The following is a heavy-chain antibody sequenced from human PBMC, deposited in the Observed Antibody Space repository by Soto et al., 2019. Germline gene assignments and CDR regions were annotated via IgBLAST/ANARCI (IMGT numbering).Heavy chain of an antibody. CDR1: GFTFSIYS. Sequence: GGSLRLSCAASGFTFSIYSMNWVRQAPGKGLEWVSYISSSSSTIYYADSVKGRFTISRDNAKNSLYLQMNSLRDEDTAVYYCARDNGGVGYWYFDLWGRGTLVTVSS. CDR2: ISSSSSTI. V-gene: IGHV3-48*02. J-gene: IGHJ2*01. D-gene: IGHD3-3*01. CDR3: ARDNGGVGYWYFDL.